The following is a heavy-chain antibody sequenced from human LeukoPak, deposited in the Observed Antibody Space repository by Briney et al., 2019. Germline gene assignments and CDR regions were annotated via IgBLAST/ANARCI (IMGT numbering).Heavy chain of an antibody. CDR1: GFTFSSYA. CDR3: ARDGSGWYVNYYGMDV. D-gene: IGHD6-19*01. V-gene: IGHV3-7*01. J-gene: IGHJ6*02. CDR2: IKQDGSEK. Sequence: TGGSLRLSCAASGFTFSSYAMSWVRQAPGKGLEWVANIKQDGSEKYYVDSVKGRFTISRDNAKNSLYLQMNSLRAEDTAVYYCARDGSGWYVNYYGMDVWGQGTTVTVSS.